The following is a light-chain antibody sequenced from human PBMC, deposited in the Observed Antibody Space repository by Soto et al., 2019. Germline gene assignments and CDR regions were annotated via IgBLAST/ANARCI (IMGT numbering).Light chain of an antibody. CDR2: EVR. J-gene: IGLJ3*02. V-gene: IGLV2-14*01. Sequence: QSALTQPASVSGSPGQSITISCTGTSSDVGGYNYVSWYQQHPGKAPKLMIYEVRNRPSGVSNRFSGSKSGNTASLTISGLQAEDESEYYCSSYTSSSTLVFGVATELTVL. CDR1: SSDVGGYNY. CDR3: SSYTSSSTLV.